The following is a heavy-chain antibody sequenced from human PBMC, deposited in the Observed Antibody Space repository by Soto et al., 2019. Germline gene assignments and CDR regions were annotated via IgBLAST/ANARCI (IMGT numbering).Heavy chain of an antibody. CDR1: GYTFSSYG. J-gene: IGHJ4*02. CDR3: ARDFYQSSGYCDY. CDR2: ISAYSGNT. Sequence: QVQLVQSGAEVKKPGASVKVSCKAYGYTFSSYGLSWVRQAPGQGLEWMGWISAYSGNTVYTQRFKGRLTMATDTSTGTADMEFRSMRSDDTAVYYCARDFYQSSGYCDYWGQGTLVTVSS. V-gene: IGHV1-18*01. D-gene: IGHD3-22*01.